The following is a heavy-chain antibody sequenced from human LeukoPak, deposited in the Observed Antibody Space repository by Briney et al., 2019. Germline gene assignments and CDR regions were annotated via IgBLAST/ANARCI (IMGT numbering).Heavy chain of an antibody. CDR3: ARDPLDISRWANAFDI. Sequence: PGGSLRLSCAASGFSFTSYGFHWVRQAPGKALEWVAFISYDGSKKYGDSVKGRFTISRDNARNTPHLQMNGLRPDDTAVYYCARDPLDISRWANAFDIWGQGTLVTVSS. CDR1: GFSFTSYG. D-gene: IGHD2-2*03. V-gene: IGHV3-30*03. CDR2: ISYDGSKK. J-gene: IGHJ3*02.